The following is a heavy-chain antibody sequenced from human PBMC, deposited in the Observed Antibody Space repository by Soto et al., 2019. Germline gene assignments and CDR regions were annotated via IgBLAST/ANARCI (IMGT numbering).Heavy chain of an antibody. CDR3: ASGGSYRGVDY. D-gene: IGHD1-26*01. V-gene: IGHV3-48*02. CDR1: GFTFSSYS. CDR2: ISSSSSTI. Sequence: EVQLVESGGGLVQPGGSLRLSCAASGFTFSSYSMNWVRQAPGKGLEWVSYISSSSSTIYYADSVKGRFTISRDNAKNSLYLQMNSLIDEDTAVYYCASGGSYRGVDYWGQGTLVTVSS. J-gene: IGHJ4*02.